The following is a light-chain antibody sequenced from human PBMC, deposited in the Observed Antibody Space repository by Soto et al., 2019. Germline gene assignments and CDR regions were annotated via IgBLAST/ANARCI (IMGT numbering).Light chain of an antibody. Sequence: DIVMTQSPDSLAVSLGERATINCKSSQSVLYSSNNKNYLDWFQQKPGQPPKVLIYWASTRESGVPDRFSGSGSGTDFTLTISSLQAEDAAVYYCQQCYTTPWTFGQGTKVEIK. J-gene: IGKJ1*01. CDR1: QSVLYSSNNKNY. CDR2: WAS. V-gene: IGKV4-1*01. CDR3: QQCYTTPWT.